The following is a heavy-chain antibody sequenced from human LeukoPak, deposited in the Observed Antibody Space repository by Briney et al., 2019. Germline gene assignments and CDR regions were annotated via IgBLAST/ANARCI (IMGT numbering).Heavy chain of an antibody. CDR3: AKMAAAAVWFGP. CDR1: GFTFDDYA. V-gene: IGHV3-9*01. CDR2: ISWNSGSI. J-gene: IGHJ5*02. Sequence: PGRSLRLSCAASGFTFDDYAMHWVRQAPGKGLEWVSGISWNSGSIGYEDSVKGRFTISRDNAKNSLYLQMNSLRAEDTALYYCAKMAAAAVWFGPWGQGTLVTVSS. D-gene: IGHD6-13*01.